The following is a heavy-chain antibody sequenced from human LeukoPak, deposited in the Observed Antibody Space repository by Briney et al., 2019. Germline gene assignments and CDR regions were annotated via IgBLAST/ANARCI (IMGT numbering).Heavy chain of an antibody. CDR1: GFTFSSNY. V-gene: IGHV3-53*01. J-gene: IGHJ4*02. CDR2: IYSGGST. Sequence: GGSLRLSCAASGFTFSSNYMNWVRQAPGKGLEWVSVIYSGGSTYYADSVKGRFTISRDNSKNTLYLQMNSLRAEDTAVYYCARDDYGARRESGYWGQGTLVTVSS. D-gene: IGHD4-17*01. CDR3: ARDDYGARRESGY.